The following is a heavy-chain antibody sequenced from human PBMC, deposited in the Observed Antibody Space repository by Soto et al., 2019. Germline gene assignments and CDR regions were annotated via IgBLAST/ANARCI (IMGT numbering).Heavy chain of an antibody. D-gene: IGHD1-1*01. CDR3: ARGREPYNRNYVGY. Sequence: SETLSFTCAVSGGSISGYYWTWIRQPPGKGLEWIGYIYYSGSTNYSPSLKSRVTISVDTSKNQFSLKLTSVTAADTAVYYCARGREPYNRNYVGYWGQGTQVTVSS. J-gene: IGHJ4*02. CDR1: GGSISGYY. V-gene: IGHV4-59*12. CDR2: IYYSGST.